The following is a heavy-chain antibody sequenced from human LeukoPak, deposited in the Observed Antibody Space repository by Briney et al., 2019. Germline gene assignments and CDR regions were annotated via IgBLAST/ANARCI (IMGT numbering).Heavy chain of an antibody. CDR2: INSDGSST. J-gene: IGHJ3*02. V-gene: IGHV3-74*01. CDR3: ARDPPLGYCSGGSCSDAFDI. D-gene: IGHD2-15*01. Sequence: PGGSLRLSCAASGFTFSSYWMHWVRQAPGKGLVWVSRINSDGSSTSYADSVKGRFTISRDNAKNTLYLQMNSLRAEDTAVYYCARDPPLGYCSGGSCSDAFDIWGQGTMVTVSS. CDR1: GFTFSSYW.